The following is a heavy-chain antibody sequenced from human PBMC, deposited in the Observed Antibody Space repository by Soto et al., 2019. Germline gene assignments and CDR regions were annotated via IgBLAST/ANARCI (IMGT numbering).Heavy chain of an antibody. J-gene: IGHJ4*02. CDR3: ARVWELLPSDY. V-gene: IGHV3-30-3*01. Sequence: QVQLVESGGDVVQPGRSLRLSCAASGFTFSSYAMHWVRQAPGKGLEWVAVISYDGSNKYYADSVKGRFTISRDNSKNTLYLQMNSLRAEDTAVYYCARVWELLPSDYWGQGTLVTVSS. CDR1: GFTFSSYA. D-gene: IGHD1-26*01. CDR2: ISYDGSNK.